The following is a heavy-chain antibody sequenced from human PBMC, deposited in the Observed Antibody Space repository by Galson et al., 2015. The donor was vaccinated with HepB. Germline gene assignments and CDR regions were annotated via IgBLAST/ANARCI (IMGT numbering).Heavy chain of an antibody. J-gene: IGHJ6*02. CDR3: ARDRNHWGGYYYYYGMDV. Sequence: CAISGDSVSSNSAAWNWIRQSPSRGLEWLGRTYYRSKWYNDYAVSVKSRITINPDTSKNQFSLQLNSVTPEDTAVYYCARDRNHWGGYYYYYGMDVWGQGTTVTVSS. D-gene: IGHD7-27*01. V-gene: IGHV6-1*01. CDR1: GDSVSSNSAA. CDR2: TYYRSKWYN.